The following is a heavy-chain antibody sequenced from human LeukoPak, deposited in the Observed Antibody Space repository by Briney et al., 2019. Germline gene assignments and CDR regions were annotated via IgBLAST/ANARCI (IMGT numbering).Heavy chain of an antibody. V-gene: IGHV5-51*01. CDR1: GYSFTSYW. J-gene: IGHJ4*02. D-gene: IGHD2-2*01. Sequence: GESLKISCKGSGYSFTSYWIGWVRQMPGKGLEWMGIIYPGDSDTRYSPSFQGQVTISADKSISTAYLQWSSLKASDTAMYYCARRTGCSSTSCKYYFDYWGRGTLVTVSS. CDR3: ARRTGCSSTSCKYYFDY. CDR2: IYPGDSDT.